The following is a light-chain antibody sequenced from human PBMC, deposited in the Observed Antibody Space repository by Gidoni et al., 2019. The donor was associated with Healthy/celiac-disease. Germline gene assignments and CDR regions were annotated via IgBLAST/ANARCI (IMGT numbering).Light chain of an antibody. CDR1: QSVSSN. Sequence: EIVMTQSPATLSVSPGERATISCRASQSVSSNLAWYQQKPGQAPRLLIDGASTRATGIPARFSGSGSGTEFTLTISSLQSEDFAVYYCQQYNNWPPLFTFGPGTKVDIK. J-gene: IGKJ3*01. CDR3: QQYNNWPPLFT. CDR2: GAS. V-gene: IGKV3-15*01.